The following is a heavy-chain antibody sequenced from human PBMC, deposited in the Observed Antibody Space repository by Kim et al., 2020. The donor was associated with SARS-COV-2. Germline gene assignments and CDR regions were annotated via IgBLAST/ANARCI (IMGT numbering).Heavy chain of an antibody. V-gene: IGHV3-48*03. D-gene: IGHD1-1*01. CDR2: ISSSGSTI. CDR1: GFTFSSYE. Sequence: GGSLRLSCAASGFTFSSYEMNWVRQAPGKGLEWVSYISSSGSTIYYADSVKGRFTISRDNAKNSLYLQMNSLRAEDTAVYYCARTRDWNDVDWYFDLWGRGTLVTVSS. J-gene: IGHJ2*01. CDR3: ARTRDWNDVDWYFDL.